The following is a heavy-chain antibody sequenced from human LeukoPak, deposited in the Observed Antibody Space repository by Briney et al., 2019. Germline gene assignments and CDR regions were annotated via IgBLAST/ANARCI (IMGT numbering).Heavy chain of an antibody. D-gene: IGHD6-19*01. J-gene: IGHJ4*02. CDR2: ISRSSSDI. V-gene: IGHV3-21*01. CDR1: GLTFSSYS. CDR3: ARVHSSGWYELDY. Sequence: PGGSLRLSCAASGLTFSSYSMNWVRQAPGKGLEWVSSISRSSSDIYYADSVKGRFTISRDNAKNTLYLQMNSLRAEDTAVYYCARVHSSGWYELDYWGQGTLVTVSS.